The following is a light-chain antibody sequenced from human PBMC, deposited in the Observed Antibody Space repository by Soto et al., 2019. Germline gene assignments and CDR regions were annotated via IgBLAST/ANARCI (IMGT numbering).Light chain of an antibody. V-gene: IGLV1-40*01. J-gene: IGLJ1*01. CDR3: QSYDSSLSGV. Sequence: QSVLTQPPSVSGAPGQRVTISCTGSSSNIGAGYDVHWYQQLPGTAPKLLIYGNSNRPSGVPDRFSGSKSGTSASLAITGLQAEDEADYYCQSYDSSLSGVFGTGTKLT. CDR2: GNS. CDR1: SSNIGAGYD.